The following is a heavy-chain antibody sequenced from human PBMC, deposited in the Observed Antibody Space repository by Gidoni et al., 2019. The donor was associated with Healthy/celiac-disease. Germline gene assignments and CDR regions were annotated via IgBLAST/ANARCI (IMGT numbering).Heavy chain of an antibody. Sequence: EVQLVESGGGLVKPGGSLRLSCAASGFTFSSYSMNWVRQAPGKGLEWVSSISSSSSYIYYADSVKGRFTISRDNAKNSLYLQMNSLRAEDTAVYYCASGLRLGELSPGDYWGQGTLVTVSS. V-gene: IGHV3-21*01. CDR2: ISSSSSYI. D-gene: IGHD3-16*02. CDR3: ASGLRLGELSPGDY. CDR1: GFTFSSYS. J-gene: IGHJ4*02.